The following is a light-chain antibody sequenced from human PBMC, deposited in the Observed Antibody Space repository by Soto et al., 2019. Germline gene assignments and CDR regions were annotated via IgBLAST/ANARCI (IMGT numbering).Light chain of an antibody. CDR2: DAS. V-gene: IGKV3-15*01. J-gene: IGKJ5*01. CDR3: QQYDNWPPT. CDR1: ESVSRN. Sequence: EVVMTQSPATLSVSPGERATLSCRASESVSRNLAWYQQKPGQAPRLLIYDASTRATGIPDRFSGSGSGTDFTLTISSLEPEDFVVYYCQQYDNWPPTFGQGTRLEIK.